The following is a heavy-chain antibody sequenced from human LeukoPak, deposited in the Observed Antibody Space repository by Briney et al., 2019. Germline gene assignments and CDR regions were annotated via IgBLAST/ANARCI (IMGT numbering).Heavy chain of an antibody. D-gene: IGHD3-22*01. CDR1: GFTFSSYA. V-gene: IGHV3-23*01. J-gene: IGHJ3*02. Sequence: PGGSLRLSCATSGFTFSSYAMSWVRQAPGKGLEWVSAISGSGGSTYYADSVKGRFTISRDNSKNTLYLQMNSLRAEDTAVYYCARDLGYDSSEAGAFDIWGQGTMVTVSS. CDR3: ARDLGYDSSEAGAFDI. CDR2: ISGSGGST.